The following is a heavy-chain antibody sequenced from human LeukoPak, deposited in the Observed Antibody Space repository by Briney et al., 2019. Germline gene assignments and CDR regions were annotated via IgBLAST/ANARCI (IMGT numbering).Heavy chain of an antibody. CDR3: ARVPLTIFGVVIYTDYYYGMDV. Sequence: PQTLSLTCAVSGGSISSGGYSWSWIRQPPGKGLEWIGYIYHSGSTYYNPSLKSRVTISVDRSKNQFSLKLSSVTAADTAVYYCARVPLTIFGVVIYTDYYYGMDVWGQGTTVTVSS. CDR1: GGSISSGGYS. J-gene: IGHJ6*02. V-gene: IGHV4-30-2*01. D-gene: IGHD3-3*01. CDR2: IYHSGST.